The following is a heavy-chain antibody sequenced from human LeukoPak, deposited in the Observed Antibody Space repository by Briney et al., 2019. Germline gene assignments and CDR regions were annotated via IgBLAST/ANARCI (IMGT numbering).Heavy chain of an antibody. CDR3: ASGPPLGGYI. CDR1: GYTFTSYG. D-gene: IGHD3-22*01. CDR2: ISAYNGNT. V-gene: IGHV1-18*01. J-gene: IGHJ4*02. Sequence: GASVKVSCKASGYTFTSYGISWVRQAPGQGLEWMGWISAYNGNTNYAQKFQGRVTITADKSTSTAYMELSSLRSEDTAVYYCASGPPLGGYIWGQGTLVTVSS.